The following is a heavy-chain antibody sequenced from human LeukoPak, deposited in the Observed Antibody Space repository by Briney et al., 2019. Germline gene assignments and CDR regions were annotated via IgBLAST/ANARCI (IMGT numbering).Heavy chain of an antibody. V-gene: IGHV1-46*01. Sequence: ASVKVSCKASGYTFTSYYMHWVRQAPGQGLEWMGIINPSGGSTSYAQKFQGRVTITADKSTSTAYMELSSLRSEDTAVYYCAEAVAGTASSPFDYWGQGTLVTVSS. CDR2: INPSGGST. CDR1: GYTFTSYY. J-gene: IGHJ4*02. CDR3: AEAVAGTASSPFDY. D-gene: IGHD6-19*01.